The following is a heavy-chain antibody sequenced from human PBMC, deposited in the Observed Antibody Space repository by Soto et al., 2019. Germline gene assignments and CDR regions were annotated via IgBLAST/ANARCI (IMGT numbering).Heavy chain of an antibody. V-gene: IGHV1-18*04. D-gene: IGHD4-17*01. CDR1: GCTFTSYG. Sequence: ASVKVSCKASGCTFTSYGISWVRQAPGQGLEWMGWISAYNGNTNYAQKLQGRVTMTTDTSTSTAYMELRSLRSDDTAVYYCARDQATYGGNPNCFDPWGPGTLVTVSS. CDR3: ARDQATYGGNPNCFDP. J-gene: IGHJ5*02. CDR2: ISAYNGNT.